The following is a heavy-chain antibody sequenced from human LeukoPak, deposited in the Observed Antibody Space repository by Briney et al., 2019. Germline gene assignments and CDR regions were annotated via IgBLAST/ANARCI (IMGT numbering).Heavy chain of an antibody. J-gene: IGHJ4*02. CDR1: GFTFSSYG. Sequence: GGSLRLSCAASGFTFSSYGMHWVRQAPGKGLEWVAVISYDGSNKYYADSVKGRFTISRDNSKYTLYLQMNSLRAEDTAVYYCAKETDSGSYYYFDYWGQGTLVTVSS. V-gene: IGHV3-30*18. D-gene: IGHD1-26*01. CDR3: AKETDSGSYYYFDY. CDR2: ISYDGSNK.